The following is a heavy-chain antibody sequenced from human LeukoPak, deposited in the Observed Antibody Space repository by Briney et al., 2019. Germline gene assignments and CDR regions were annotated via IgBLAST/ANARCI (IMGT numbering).Heavy chain of an antibody. CDR2: IYSGGTT. CDR3: ARSSERKYYFDY. Sequence: GGSLRLSCAASGFTVSGNYMSWVRQAPGKGLEWVSLIYSGGTTYCADSVKGRFTISRDNSKNTLYLQMNSLGAEDTAVYYCARSSERKYYFDYWGQGTLVTVSS. D-gene: IGHD3-22*01. CDR1: GFTVSGNY. V-gene: IGHV3-53*01. J-gene: IGHJ4*02.